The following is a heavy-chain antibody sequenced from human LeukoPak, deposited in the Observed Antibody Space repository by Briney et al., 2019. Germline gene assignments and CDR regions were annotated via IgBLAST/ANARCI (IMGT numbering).Heavy chain of an antibody. J-gene: IGHJ4*02. CDR2: IYYSGST. CDR1: GGSISSSTYY. D-gene: IGHD6-13*01. V-gene: IGHV4-39*07. Sequence: SETLSLTCTVSGGSISSSTYYWAWIRQPPGKGLEWIGSIYYSGSTYYNPSLKSRVTISVDTSKNQFSLRLSSVTAADTAVYYCARVDFGGAAAGTYFDYWGQATLVTVSS. CDR3: ARVDFGGAAAGTYFDY.